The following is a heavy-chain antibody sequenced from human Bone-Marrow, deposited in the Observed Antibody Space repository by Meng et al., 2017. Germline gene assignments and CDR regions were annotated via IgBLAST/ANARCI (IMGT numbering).Heavy chain of an antibody. V-gene: IGHV4-31*01. CDR2: IYYSGNT. Sequence: QVQLKESGPGLVKPSQTLSLTCTGSGGSISSGGNYWSWIRQHSGKGLEWIGYIYYSGNTYYNPSLKSLVNISVDTSKNQFSLKVSSVTAADTAVYYCARGSTNWFDPWGQGILVTVSS. CDR3: ARGSTNWFDP. CDR1: GGSISSGGNY. J-gene: IGHJ5*02.